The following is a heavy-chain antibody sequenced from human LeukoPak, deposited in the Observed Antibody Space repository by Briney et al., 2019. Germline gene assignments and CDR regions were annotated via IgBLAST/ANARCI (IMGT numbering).Heavy chain of an antibody. D-gene: IGHD3-22*01. CDR2: INPSGGST. CDR3: AREGYYDSSGFDAFDI. Sequence: ASVKVSCKASGYTFTSYYMHWVRQAPGQGLEWMGIINPSGGSTSYAQKFQGRVTMTRDTSTSTAYMELSRLRADDTGVYYCAREGYYDSSGFDAFDIWGQGTMVTVSS. J-gene: IGHJ3*02. V-gene: IGHV1-46*01. CDR1: GYTFTSYY.